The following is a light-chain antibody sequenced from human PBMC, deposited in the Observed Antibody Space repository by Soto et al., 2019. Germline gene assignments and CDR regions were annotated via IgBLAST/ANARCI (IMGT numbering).Light chain of an antibody. V-gene: IGLV2-14*03. CDR2: DVS. Sequence: QSALTQPASVSGSPGQSITISCTGTSSDVGGYNYVSWYQQHPGKAPKFIIYDVSNRPSGVSNRFSGSKSGNTASLTISGLQAEDEADYYCSSYTSSNTLVFGGGTKLPS. CDR1: SSDVGGYNY. J-gene: IGLJ2*01. CDR3: SSYTSSNTLV.